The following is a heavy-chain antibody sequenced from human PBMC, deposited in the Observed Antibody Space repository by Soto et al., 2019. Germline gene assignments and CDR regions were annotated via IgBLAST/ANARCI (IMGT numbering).Heavy chain of an antibody. CDR1: GGTFSSYA. Sequence: GASVKVSCKASGGTFSSYAISWVRKAPGQGLEWMGGIIPIFGTANYAQKFQGRVTITADKSTSTAYMELSSLRSEDTAVYYCASVRGVRDIYILPLDFDYWGQGTLVTVSS. J-gene: IGHJ4*02. V-gene: IGHV1-69*06. CDR3: ASVRGVRDIYILPLDFDY. D-gene: IGHD3-10*01. CDR2: IIPIFGTA.